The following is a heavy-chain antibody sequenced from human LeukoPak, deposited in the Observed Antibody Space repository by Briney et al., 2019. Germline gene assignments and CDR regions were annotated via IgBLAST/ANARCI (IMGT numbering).Heavy chain of an antibody. Sequence: ASVKVSCKASGGTFSSYTISWVRQAPGQGLEWMGRITPILGIANYAQEFQGRVTITADKSTSTAYMELSSLRSEDTAVYYCARFGDPTSDYWGQGTLVTVSS. D-gene: IGHD3-10*01. CDR3: ARFGDPTSDY. J-gene: IGHJ4*02. V-gene: IGHV1-69*02. CDR1: GGTFSSYT. CDR2: ITPILGIA.